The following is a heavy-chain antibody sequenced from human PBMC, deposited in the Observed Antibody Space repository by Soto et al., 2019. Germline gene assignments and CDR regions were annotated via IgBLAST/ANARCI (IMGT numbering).Heavy chain of an antibody. V-gene: IGHV3-73*01. CDR3: TRRTAAKPYYYYGMDV. CDR1: GFTFSGSA. D-gene: IGHD2-2*01. Sequence: GGSLRLSCAASGFTFSGSAMHWVRQASGKGLEWVGRIRSKANSYATAYAASVKGRFTISRDDSKNTAYLQMNSLKTEDTAVYYCTRRTAAKPYYYYGMDVSGQGTTVTVSS. J-gene: IGHJ6*02. CDR2: IRSKANSYAT.